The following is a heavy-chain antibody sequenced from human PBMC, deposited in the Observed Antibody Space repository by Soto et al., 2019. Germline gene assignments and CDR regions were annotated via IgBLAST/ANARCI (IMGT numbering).Heavy chain of an antibody. V-gene: IGHV3-23*01. J-gene: IGHJ4*02. Sequence: EVQLLESGGGLVQPGGSLRLSCAASGFTFNSYAMSWVRQTPGKGLEWVSGLSGSGDTAYYADSVRGRFTISRDNSKNHLYVQMNSLRVEDTGVYFCARVEVVPAAVGSFFDCWGQGTLVTVSS. CDR1: GFTFNSYA. CDR3: ARVEVVPAAVGSFFDC. D-gene: IGHD2-2*01. CDR2: LSGSGDTA.